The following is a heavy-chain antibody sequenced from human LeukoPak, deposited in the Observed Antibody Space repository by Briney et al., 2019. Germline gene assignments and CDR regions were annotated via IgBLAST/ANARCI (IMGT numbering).Heavy chain of an antibody. Sequence: PGRSLRLSCTASGFTFGDDAMSWFRQAPGRGLEWVGLIRSKAYGGTTEYAASVKGRFTISRADSKSIAYLQMNSLKTEDTAVYYCTRWYSSGWYEGYSQHWGQGTLVTVSS. CDR1: GFTFGDDA. CDR2: IRSKAYGGTT. J-gene: IGHJ1*01. V-gene: IGHV3-49*03. D-gene: IGHD6-19*01. CDR3: TRWYSSGWYEGYSQH.